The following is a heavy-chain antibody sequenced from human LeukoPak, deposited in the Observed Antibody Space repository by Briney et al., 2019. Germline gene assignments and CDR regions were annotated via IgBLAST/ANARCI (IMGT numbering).Heavy chain of an antibody. CDR3: AKGGRPGAFDI. J-gene: IGHJ3*02. CDR1: GASISSYY. V-gene: IGHV4-59*01. CDR2: ISNSGST. Sequence: PSETLSLTCAVSGASISSYYWTWIRQPPGKGLEYIAYISNSGSTNYNPSLESRVTISVDTSKGQLSLKVSSVTAADTAVYYCAKGGRPGAFDIWGQGTMVTVSS. D-gene: IGHD3/OR15-3a*01.